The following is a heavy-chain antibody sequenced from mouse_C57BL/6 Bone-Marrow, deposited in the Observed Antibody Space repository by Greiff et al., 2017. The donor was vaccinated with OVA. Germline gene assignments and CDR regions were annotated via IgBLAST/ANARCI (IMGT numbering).Heavy chain of an antibody. D-gene: IGHD1-1*01. CDR2: IDPSDSYT. CDR1: GYTFTSYW. V-gene: IGHV1-69*01. J-gene: IGHJ3*01. Sequence: QVQLQQPGAELVMPGASVKLSCKASGYTFTSYWMHWVKQRPGQGLEWIGGIDPSDSYTNYNQKFKGKSTLTVDKSSSTAYMQISSLTSEHSAIYYRARRGASYYGRSYGTDGFAYWGQGTLVTGSA. CDR3: ARRGASYYGRSYGTDGFAY.